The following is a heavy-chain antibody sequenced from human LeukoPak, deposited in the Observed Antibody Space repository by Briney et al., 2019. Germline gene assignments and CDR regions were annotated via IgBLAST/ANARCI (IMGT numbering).Heavy chain of an antibody. Sequence: SETLSLTCAVYGGSFSGYYWSWIRQPPGKGLEWIGEINHSGSTNYNPSLKSRVTISVDTSKNQFSLKLSSVTAADTAVYYCARGITIFGAVTTYYFDYWGQGTLVTVSS. CDR1: GGSFSGYY. CDR2: INHSGST. CDR3: ARGITIFGAVTTYYFDY. V-gene: IGHV4-34*01. J-gene: IGHJ4*02. D-gene: IGHD3-3*01.